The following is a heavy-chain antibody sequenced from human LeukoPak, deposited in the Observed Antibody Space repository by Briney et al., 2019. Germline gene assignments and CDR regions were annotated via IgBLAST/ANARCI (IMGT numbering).Heavy chain of an antibody. D-gene: IGHD3-22*01. Sequence: SVTVSCKASGGTFSRFTISWVRQAPGQGFEWMGGITPIFGTANFAQKFQGRVSITADESTSTAFMELSSLRSEDTAVYYCAREWGLESSGYYYAYWGQGTLVTVSS. CDR3: AREWGLESSGYYYAY. V-gene: IGHV1-69*01. CDR1: GGTFSRFT. CDR2: ITPIFGTA. J-gene: IGHJ4*02.